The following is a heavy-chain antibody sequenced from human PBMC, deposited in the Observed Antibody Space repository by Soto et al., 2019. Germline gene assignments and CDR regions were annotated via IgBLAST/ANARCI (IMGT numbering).Heavy chain of an antibody. CDR2: IYYSGST. V-gene: IGHV4-59*01. Sequence: SETLSLTCTVSGGSISSYYWSWIRQPPGKGLEWIGYIYYSGSTNYNPSLKSRVTISVDTSKNQFSLKLSSVTAADTAVYYCTHTVVTPSGFKYFDYWGQGTLVTVPQ. CDR3: THTVVTPSGFKYFDY. D-gene: IGHD2-21*02. J-gene: IGHJ4*02. CDR1: GGSISSYY.